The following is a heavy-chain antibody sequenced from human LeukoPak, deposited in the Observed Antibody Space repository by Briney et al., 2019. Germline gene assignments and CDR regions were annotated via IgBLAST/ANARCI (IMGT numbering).Heavy chain of an antibody. CDR1: GFTFSSYG. CDR2: ISGSGGST. D-gene: IGHD5-18*01. Sequence: PGGSLRLSCAAAGFTFSSYGMSWVRQAPGKGLEWVSAISGSGGSTYYADSVKGRFTISRDNSKNTLYLQMNSLRAEDTAVYYCARDQGGYSYGGYYFDYWGQGTLVTVSS. V-gene: IGHV3-23*01. J-gene: IGHJ4*02. CDR3: ARDQGGYSYGGYYFDY.